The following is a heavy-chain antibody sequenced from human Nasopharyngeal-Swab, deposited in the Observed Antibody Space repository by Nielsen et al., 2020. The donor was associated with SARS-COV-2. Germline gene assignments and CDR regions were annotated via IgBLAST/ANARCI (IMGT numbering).Heavy chain of an antibody. CDR3: TRDLGRWQLFDP. CDR2: ISSRSSYI. Sequence: GASLRLCGSTSGFTFSTYSMNWVRQAPGKGLEWVSSISSRSSYIYYADSVKGRFTISRDNAKNSLYLQMNSLRAEDTAAFYCTRDLGRWQLFDPWGQGTLVTVSS. V-gene: IGHV3-21*01. D-gene: IGHD7-27*01. J-gene: IGHJ5*02. CDR1: GFTFSTYS.